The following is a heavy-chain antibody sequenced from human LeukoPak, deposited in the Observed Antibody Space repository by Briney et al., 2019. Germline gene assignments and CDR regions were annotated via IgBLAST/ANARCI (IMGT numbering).Heavy chain of an antibody. J-gene: IGHJ5*02. CDR2: ISSSSYI. V-gene: IGHV3-21*01. CDR1: GFTFSSYS. Sequence: GGSLRLSCAASGFTFSSYSMNWVRQAPGKGLEWVSYISSSSYIYYADSVKGRFTISRDNAKNSLYLQMNSLRAEDTAVYYCARGFREFDPWGQGTLVTVSS. CDR3: ARGFREFDP.